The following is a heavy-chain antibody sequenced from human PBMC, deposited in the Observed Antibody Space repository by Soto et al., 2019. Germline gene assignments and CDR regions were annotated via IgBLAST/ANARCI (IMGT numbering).Heavy chain of an antibody. CDR2: IAYSGDT. D-gene: IGHD3-9*01. CDR1: VAYIIVADSS. J-gene: IGHJ5*02. V-gene: IGHV4-31*11. CDR3: ARDFERSAIGP. Sequence: QVHLQQSGPGLVKPSETLSLSCVVSVAYIIVADSSWFWIRKPPGKGREWIGYIAYSGDTYYNPSLRRRVTISADRSENKFSLTLKSVTAADTAVYFCARDFERSAIGPWGQGTSVTVSS.